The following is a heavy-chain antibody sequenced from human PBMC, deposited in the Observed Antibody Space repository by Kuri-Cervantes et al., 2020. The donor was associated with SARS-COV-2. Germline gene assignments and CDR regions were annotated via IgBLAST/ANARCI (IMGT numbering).Heavy chain of an antibody. CDR1: GLTFSSSW. D-gene: IGHD2-15*01. V-gene: IGHV3-7*01. CDR3: ASVRAGPRGGFDS. Sequence: GESLKISCEASGLTFSSSWMSWVRQAPGKGLEWVANIKHDGSETHYVDSVKGRFTTSRDNAKNLLYLQMNSLRADDTAVYYCASVRAGPRGGFDSWGPGTLVTVSS. J-gene: IGHJ4*02. CDR2: IKHDGSET.